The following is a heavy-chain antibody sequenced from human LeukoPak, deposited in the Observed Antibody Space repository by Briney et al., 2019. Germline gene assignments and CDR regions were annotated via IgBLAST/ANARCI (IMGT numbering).Heavy chain of an antibody. Sequence: GRSLRLSCAASGFTFDDYAMHWVRQGPGKGLEWVSSISWNSGSIGYADSVKGRFTISRDNAKNSLYLQMNSLRDEDTALYYCAKGLIGSHGMDVWGQGTTVNVSS. D-gene: IGHD2-2*03. J-gene: IGHJ6*02. CDR1: GFTFDDYA. CDR2: ISWNSGSI. CDR3: AKGLIGSHGMDV. V-gene: IGHV3-9*01.